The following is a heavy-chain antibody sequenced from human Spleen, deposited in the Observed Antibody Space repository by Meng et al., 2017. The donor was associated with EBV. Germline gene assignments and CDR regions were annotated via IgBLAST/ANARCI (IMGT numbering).Heavy chain of an antibody. CDR3: ARRWLQPSSRNSYFDY. Sequence: PLQESGPGLSKPSETRSLTWTVSGGSIRSYYWSWISQPPGKVLEWIGDIYHSGNTNYNPSLKSRVTISIDMSTNQFSLNLTSVTAADTAVYYCARRWLQPSSRNSYFDYWGRGSLVTVSS. V-gene: IGHV4-59*12. CDR2: IYHSGNT. D-gene: IGHD5-24*01. J-gene: IGHJ4*02. CDR1: GGSIRSYY.